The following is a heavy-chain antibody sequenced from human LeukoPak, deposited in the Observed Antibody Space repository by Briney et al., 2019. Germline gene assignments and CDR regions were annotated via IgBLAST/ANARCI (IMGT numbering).Heavy chain of an antibody. CDR1: GGSISSGSYY. J-gene: IGHJ4*02. CDR2: IYISGST. V-gene: IGHV4-61*02. D-gene: IGHD3-3*01. Sequence: SETLSLTCTVSGGSISSGSYYWSWIRQPAGKGLEWIGRIYISGSTNYNPSLKSRVTISVDTSKNQFSLKLSSVTAADTAVYYRARGGFWSGYYISPPDYFDYWGQGTLVTVSS. CDR3: ARGGFWSGYYISPPDYFDY.